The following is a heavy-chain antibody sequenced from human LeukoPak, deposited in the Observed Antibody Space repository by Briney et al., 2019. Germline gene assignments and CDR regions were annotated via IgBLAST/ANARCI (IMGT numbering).Heavy chain of an antibody. CDR1: GFTFSNYA. Sequence: GGSLRLSCAASGFTFSNYAMSWVRQAPGKGLEWVSSISPSGGTTYYAGAVKGRFTMSRDNSKKTVYVEMSSLRADDTAVYYCAKLIAVIAGAIDYWGQGTLVTVSS. CDR3: AKLIAVIAGAIDY. D-gene: IGHD2-2*01. CDR2: ISPSGGTT. V-gene: IGHV3-23*01. J-gene: IGHJ4*02.